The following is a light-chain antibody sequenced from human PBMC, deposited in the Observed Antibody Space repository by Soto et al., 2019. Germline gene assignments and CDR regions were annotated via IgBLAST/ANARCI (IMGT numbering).Light chain of an antibody. Sequence: EIVLTQSPGTLSLSPGERATLSCRASQSVSSSYLAWYQQKPGQAPRLLIYGASSRATGIPDRFSGSGSGTDFTLTISRLEPENFALYYCQQHVSSPAIGGGTKVEIK. V-gene: IGKV3-20*01. J-gene: IGKJ4*01. CDR3: QQHVSSPA. CDR1: QSVSSSY. CDR2: GAS.